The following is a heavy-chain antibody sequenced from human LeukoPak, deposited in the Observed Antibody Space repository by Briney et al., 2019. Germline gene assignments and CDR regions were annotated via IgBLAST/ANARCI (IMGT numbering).Heavy chain of an antibody. J-gene: IGHJ4*02. V-gene: IGHV1-18*01. D-gene: IGHD3-3*01. CDR1: GYTFTSYG. CDR2: ISAYNGNT. CDR3: ARHYDFWSGYLAFDY. Sequence: ASVKVSCKASGYTFTSYGISWVRQAPGQGLEWMGWISAYNGNTNYAQKLQGRVTMTTDTSTSTAHMELRSLRSDDTAVYYCARHYDFWSGYLAFDYWGQGTLVTVSS.